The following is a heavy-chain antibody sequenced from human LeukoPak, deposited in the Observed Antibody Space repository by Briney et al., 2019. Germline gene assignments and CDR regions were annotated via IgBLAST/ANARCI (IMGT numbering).Heavy chain of an antibody. Sequence: PGGSLRLSCAASGFTFSRFWMTWVRQAPGKGLKWVANIKQDGSEKYYVDSVKGRFTISRDNARNSLYLQINSLRAEDTALYYCARVGPGVGYMDVWGKGTTVTVSS. J-gene: IGHJ6*03. CDR3: ARVGPGVGYMDV. CDR1: GFTFSRFW. V-gene: IGHV3-7*01. CDR2: IKQDGSEK. D-gene: IGHD3-10*01.